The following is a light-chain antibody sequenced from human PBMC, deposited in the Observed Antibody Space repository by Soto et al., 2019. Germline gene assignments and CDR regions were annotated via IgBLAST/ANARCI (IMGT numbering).Light chain of an antibody. CDR1: QSVSSSY. CDR3: QQYCSSLT. J-gene: IGKJ4*01. V-gene: IGKV3-20*01. Sequence: EIVLTQSPGTLSLSPGERATLSCRASQSVSSSYLAWYQQKPGQAPRLLIYGASSRATGIPDRFSGSGSGTDFTLTISRLEPEDFAVYYCQQYCSSLTFGGGTKVAIK. CDR2: GAS.